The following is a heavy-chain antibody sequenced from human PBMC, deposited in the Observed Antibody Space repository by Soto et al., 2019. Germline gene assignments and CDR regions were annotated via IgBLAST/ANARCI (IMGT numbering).Heavy chain of an antibody. CDR3: ARTKAAAAKTHYYFDY. CDR1: GFTFSSYG. Sequence: QVQLVESGEGVVEPGRSLRLSCAASGFTFSSYGMHWVRQAPGKGLEWVALIWYDGTNKYYADSVKGRFTISRDNSKNTLYLQMNSLRAEDTAVYYCARTKAAAAKTHYYFDYWGQGTLVTVSS. V-gene: IGHV3-33*01. CDR2: IWYDGTNK. J-gene: IGHJ4*02. D-gene: IGHD6-25*01.